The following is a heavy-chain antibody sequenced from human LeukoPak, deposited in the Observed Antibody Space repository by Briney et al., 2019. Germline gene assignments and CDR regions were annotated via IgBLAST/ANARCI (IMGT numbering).Heavy chain of an antibody. CDR2: ISAYNSNT. CDR3: ARDRDVDTAMVGDY. D-gene: IGHD5-18*01. J-gene: IGHJ4*02. Sequence: ASVKVSCKASGYTFTGYYMHWVRQAPGQGLEWMGWISAYNSNTNYAQKLQGRVTMTTDTSTSTAYMELRSLRSDDTAVYYCARDRDVDTAMVGDYWGQGTLVTVSS. V-gene: IGHV1-18*04. CDR1: GYTFTGYY.